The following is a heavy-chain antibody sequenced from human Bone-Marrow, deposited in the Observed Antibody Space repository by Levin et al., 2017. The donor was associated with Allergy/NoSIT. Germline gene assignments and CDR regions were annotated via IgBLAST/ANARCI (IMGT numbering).Heavy chain of an antibody. Sequence: LSLTCAASRFTLRNYWMHWVRQAPGKGLVWVSRISGDGSDTNYAVSVKGRFTISRDSAKNTLYLQMNSLRVEDTAVYYCAREGSDVRRWFDSWGQGTLVTVSS. CDR3: AREGSDVRRWFDS. J-gene: IGHJ5*01. CDR2: ISGDGSDT. CDR1: RFTLRNYW. V-gene: IGHV3-74*01.